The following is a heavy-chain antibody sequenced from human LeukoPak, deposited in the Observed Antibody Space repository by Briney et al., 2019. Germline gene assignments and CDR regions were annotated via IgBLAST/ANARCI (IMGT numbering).Heavy chain of an antibody. J-gene: IGHJ4*02. CDR3: AKDGRRYCSSTSCFIDY. CDR2: ISYDGSNK. Sequence: GGSLRLSCAASGFTFSSYGMHWVRQAPGKGLEWVAVISYDGSNKYYADSVKGRFTISRDNSKNTLYLQMNSLRAEDTAVYYCAKDGRRYCSSTSCFIDYWGQGTLVTVSS. V-gene: IGHV3-30*18. CDR1: GFTFSSYG. D-gene: IGHD2-2*01.